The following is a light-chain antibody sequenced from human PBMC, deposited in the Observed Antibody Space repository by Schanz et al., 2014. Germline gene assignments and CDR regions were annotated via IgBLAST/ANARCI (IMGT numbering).Light chain of an antibody. CDR1: SSDVGGYDY. CDR2: DVN. V-gene: IGLV2-11*01. CDR3: NSYAGSNNWV. J-gene: IGLJ3*02. Sequence: QSALTQPRSVSGSPGQSVTISCTGTSSDVGGYDYVSWYQQHPGKAPKFMIYDVNKRPSGVPDRFSGSKSGNTASLTVSGLQAEDEADYYCNSYAGSNNWVFGGGTKLTVL.